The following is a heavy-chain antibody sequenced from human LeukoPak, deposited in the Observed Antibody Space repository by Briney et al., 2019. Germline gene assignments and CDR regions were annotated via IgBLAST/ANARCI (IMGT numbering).Heavy chain of an antibody. CDR3: ARVIAAAGTSVRGAFDI. CDR1: GGTFSSYA. Sequence: EASVKVSCKASGGTFSSYAISWVRQAPGQGLEWMGRIIPILGIANYAQKFQGRVTITADKSTSTAYMELSRLRSDDTAVYYCARVIAAAGTSVRGAFDIWGQGTMVTVSS. J-gene: IGHJ3*02. CDR2: IIPILGIA. D-gene: IGHD6-13*01. V-gene: IGHV1-69*04.